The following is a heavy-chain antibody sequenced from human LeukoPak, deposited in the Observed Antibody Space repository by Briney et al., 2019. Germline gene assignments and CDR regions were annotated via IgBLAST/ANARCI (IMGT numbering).Heavy chain of an antibody. J-gene: IGHJ4*02. CDR3: ARGGYYDSSPFDY. D-gene: IGHD3-22*01. Sequence: ASVKVSCKASGYTFTGYDINWVRQATGQGFEWMGWMSPNSGNTGYAQKFQGRVTMTRSTSMSTAYMELSSLSSEDTAVYYCARGGYYDSSPFDYWGQGTLVTVSS. V-gene: IGHV1-8*01. CDR1: GYTFTGYD. CDR2: MSPNSGNT.